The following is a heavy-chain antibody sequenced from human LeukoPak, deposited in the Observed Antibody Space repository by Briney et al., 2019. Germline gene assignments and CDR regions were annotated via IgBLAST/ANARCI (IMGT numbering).Heavy chain of an antibody. D-gene: IGHD2-8*01. CDR3: ATGVLQAENY. Sequence: GASLRLSCAASAFTFSSYAMSWVRQAPGKGLEWVSAVSATGGTIYYADSVKGRFTISRDNSNNTLYLQMHGLRAEDTAVYYCATGVLQAENYWGQGTLVTVSS. CDR1: AFTFSSYA. J-gene: IGHJ4*02. V-gene: IGHV3-23*01. CDR2: VSATGGTI.